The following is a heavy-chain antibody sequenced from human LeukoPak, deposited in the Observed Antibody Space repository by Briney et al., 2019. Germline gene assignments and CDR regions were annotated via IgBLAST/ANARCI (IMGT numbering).Heavy chain of an antibody. V-gene: IGHV1-18*01. CDR2: ISAYNGNT. J-gene: IGHJ4*02. D-gene: IGHD2-15*01. Sequence: GASVKVSCKASGYTFTSYGISWVRQAPGQGLEWMGWISAYNGNTNYAQKLQGRVTMTTDTSTSTAYMELRSLRSDDTAVYYCARATQYCSGGSCYSAWVDYWGQGTLVSVSS. CDR3: ARATQYCSGGSCYSAWVDY. CDR1: GYTFTSYG.